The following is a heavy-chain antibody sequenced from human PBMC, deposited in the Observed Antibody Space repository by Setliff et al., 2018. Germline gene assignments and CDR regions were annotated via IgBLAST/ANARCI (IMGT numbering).Heavy chain of an antibody. V-gene: IGHV3-7*01. CDR1: GFTFNKYW. CDR2: IDPDGIGK. D-gene: IGHD3-3*01. J-gene: IGHJ5*02. CDR3: ARDVFDFRTGQAGP. Sequence: GGSLRLSCAASGFTFNKYWMTWVRQAPGKGLEWVANIDPDGIGKYYIDSVRGRFTISRDNAKNSLYLQMNSLRVEDTAVYYCARDVFDFRTGQAGPWGQGTLVTVSS.